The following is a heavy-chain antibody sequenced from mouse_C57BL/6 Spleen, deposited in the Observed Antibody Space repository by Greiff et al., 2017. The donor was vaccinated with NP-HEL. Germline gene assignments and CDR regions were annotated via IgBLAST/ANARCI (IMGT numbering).Heavy chain of an antibody. V-gene: IGHV1-81*01. CDR3: ARTESPYSNYVVPMAMDY. J-gene: IGHJ4*01. CDR2: IYPRSGNT. CDR1: GYTFTSYG. Sequence: QVQLKQSGAELARPGASVKLSCKASGYTFTSYGISWVKQRTGQGLEWIGEIYPRSGNTYYNEKFKGKATLTADKSSSTAYMELRSLTSEDSAVYFCARTESPYSNYVVPMAMDYWGQGTSVTVSS. D-gene: IGHD2-5*01.